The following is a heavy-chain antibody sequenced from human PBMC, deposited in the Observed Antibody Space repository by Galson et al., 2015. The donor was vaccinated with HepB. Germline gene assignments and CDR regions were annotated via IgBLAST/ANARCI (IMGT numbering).Heavy chain of an antibody. D-gene: IGHD3-22*01. V-gene: IGHV3-30*02. CDR1: GFTFSSYG. J-gene: IGHJ4*02. Sequence: SLRLSCAASGFTFSSYGMHWVRQAPGKGLEWVAFIRYDGSNKYYADSVKGRFTISRDNSKNTLYLQMNSLRAEDTAVYYCAKAPGYYDSSHYYFDYWGQGTLVTVSS. CDR2: IRYDGSNK. CDR3: AKAPGYYDSSHYYFDY.